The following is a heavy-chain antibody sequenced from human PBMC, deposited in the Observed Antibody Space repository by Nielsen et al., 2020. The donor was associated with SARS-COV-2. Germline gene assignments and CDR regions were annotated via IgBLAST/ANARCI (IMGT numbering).Heavy chain of an antibody. CDR3: ARVVIASYYGMDV. Sequence: SETLSLTCTVSGGSISSYYWSWIRQPPGKGLEWIGYIYYSGSTNYNPSLKSRVTISVDTSKNQFSLKLSSVTAADTAVYYCARVVIASYYGMDVWGQGTTVTVSS. CDR2: IYYSGST. J-gene: IGHJ6*02. CDR1: GGSISSYY. V-gene: IGHV4-59*01. D-gene: IGHD3-16*02.